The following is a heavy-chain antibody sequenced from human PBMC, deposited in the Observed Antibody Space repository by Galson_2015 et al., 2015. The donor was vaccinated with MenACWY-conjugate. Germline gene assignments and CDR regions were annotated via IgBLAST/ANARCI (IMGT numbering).Heavy chain of an antibody. D-gene: IGHD6-19*01. CDR3: AKAQSIGWYVGYNYFDP. V-gene: IGHV3-23*01. J-gene: IGHJ5*02. Sequence: SLRLSCAASGFIFNKFAMTWIRQAPGKGLEWVSAASGSGGVTYHADSVKGRFTISRDSSKNTLYLQMTSLKAEDTAIYYCAKAQSIGWYVGYNYFDPWGQGALVTVSS. CDR1: GFIFNKFA. CDR2: ASGSGGVT.